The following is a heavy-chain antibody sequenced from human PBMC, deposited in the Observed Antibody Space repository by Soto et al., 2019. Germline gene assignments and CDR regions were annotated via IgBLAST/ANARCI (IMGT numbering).Heavy chain of an antibody. D-gene: IGHD1-1*01. J-gene: IGHJ3*01. CDR1: GFTFSSYE. V-gene: IGHV3-48*03. Sequence: DVQLAESGGGLVQPGGALRLSCVASGFTFSSYEMNWVRQAPGKGLEWVSYISSSGGTIYYADSMRGRITISRDNAQNSLYLQMNSLTADDTAVYYCARSQTTHGFDVWGQGTVVIVSS. CDR3: ARSQTTHGFDV. CDR2: ISSSGGTI.